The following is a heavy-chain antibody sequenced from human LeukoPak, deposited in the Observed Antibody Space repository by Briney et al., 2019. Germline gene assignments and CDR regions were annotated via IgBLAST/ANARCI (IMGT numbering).Heavy chain of an antibody. CDR1: GGSIRSFY. J-gene: IGHJ4*02. V-gene: IGHV4-59*01. Sequence: PSETLPLTCTVSGGSIRSFYWSWIRQAPGKGLEWIGFISYSGYTSYSPSLKSRVGISVDTSKSQFSLRLSSMTAADTAIYYCARGRNDNGGMFFDSWAQGTLVTVSS. CDR3: ARGRNDNGGMFFDS. CDR2: ISYSGYT. D-gene: IGHD4-23*01.